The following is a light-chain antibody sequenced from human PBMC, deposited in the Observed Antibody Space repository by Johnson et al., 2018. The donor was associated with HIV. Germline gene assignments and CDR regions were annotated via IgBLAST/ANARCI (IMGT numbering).Light chain of an antibody. CDR1: SSNIGNNY. J-gene: IGLJ1*01. Sequence: QSVLTQPPSVSAAPGQKVTISCSGSSSNIGNNYVSWYQQLPGTAPKLLIYDNNERPSGIPDRFSGSKSGTSATLGITGLQSGDEANYYCGTWDSSLSGVFVTGTAVTVL. V-gene: IGLV1-51*01. CDR2: DNN. CDR3: GTWDSSLSGV.